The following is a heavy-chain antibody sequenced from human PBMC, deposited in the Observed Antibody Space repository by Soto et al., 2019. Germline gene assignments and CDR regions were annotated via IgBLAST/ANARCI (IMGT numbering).Heavy chain of an antibody. V-gene: IGHV4-39*01. J-gene: IGHJ4*02. Sequence: SETLSLTCTVSGGSISSSSYYWGWIRQPPGKGLEWIGSIYYSGSTYYNPSLKSRVTISVDTSKNQFSLKLSSVTAADTAVYYCARQGNVLRYFDWLFSVPLGWGQGTLVTVSS. D-gene: IGHD3-9*01. CDR2: IYYSGST. CDR3: ARQGNVLRYFDWLFSVPLG. CDR1: GGSISSSSYY.